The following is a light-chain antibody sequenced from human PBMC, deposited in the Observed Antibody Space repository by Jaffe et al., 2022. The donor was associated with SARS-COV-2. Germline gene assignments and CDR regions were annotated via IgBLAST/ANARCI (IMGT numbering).Light chain of an antibody. Sequence: QSVLTQPPSASGTPGQRVTISCSGSSSNIGSNTVNWYQHLPGTAPKVLIFSNDQRPSGVPDRFSGSKSGTSASLAISGLQSEDEAHYYCAAWDDSLNGPVFGGGTKLTVL. V-gene: IGLV1-44*01. CDR2: SND. CDR3: AAWDDSLNGPV. J-gene: IGLJ2*01. CDR1: SSNIGSNT.